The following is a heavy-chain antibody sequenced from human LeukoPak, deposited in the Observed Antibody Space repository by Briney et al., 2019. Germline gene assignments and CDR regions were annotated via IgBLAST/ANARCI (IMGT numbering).Heavy chain of an antibody. V-gene: IGHV3-30*01. Sequence: PGGSLRLSCAASGFTFSSYAMHWVRQAPGKGLEWVAVISYDGSNKYYADSVKGRFTISRDNSKNTLYLQMNSLRAEDTAVYYCAVLPITMVQGAARDTFDYWGQGTLVTVSS. CDR3: AVLPITMVQGAARDTFDY. D-gene: IGHD3-10*01. CDR1: GFTFSSYA. CDR2: ISYDGSNK. J-gene: IGHJ4*02.